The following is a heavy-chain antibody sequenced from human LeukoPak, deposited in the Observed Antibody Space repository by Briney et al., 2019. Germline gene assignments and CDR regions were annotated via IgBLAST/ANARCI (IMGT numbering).Heavy chain of an antibody. CDR2: LSGSGIIT. Sequence: GGSLRLSCAASGFTFSNSAMSWVRQAPGKGLEWVSTLSGSGIITYYADSVKGRFTISRDNSKNTLYLQMNSLRAEDTAVYYCAKGIYSSGWSYFDYWGHGTLVTVSS. J-gene: IGHJ4*01. CDR3: AKGIYSSGWSYFDY. CDR1: GFTFSNSA. D-gene: IGHD6-19*01. V-gene: IGHV3-23*01.